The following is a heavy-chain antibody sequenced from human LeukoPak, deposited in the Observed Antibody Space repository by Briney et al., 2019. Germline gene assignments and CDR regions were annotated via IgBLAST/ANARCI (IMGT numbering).Heavy chain of an antibody. Sequence: GGSLRLSCAASGFTFSSYAMSWVRQAPGKGLKWVSAISGSGGSTYYADSVKGRFTISRDNSKNTLYLQMNSLRAEDTAVYYCAKDLSGSYQYYFDYWGQGTLVTVSS. CDR2: ISGSGGST. V-gene: IGHV3-23*01. CDR3: AKDLSGSYQYYFDY. CDR1: GFTFSSYA. D-gene: IGHD1-26*01. J-gene: IGHJ4*02.